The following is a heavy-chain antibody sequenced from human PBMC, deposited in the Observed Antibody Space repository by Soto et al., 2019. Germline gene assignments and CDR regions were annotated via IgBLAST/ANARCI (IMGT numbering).Heavy chain of an antibody. Sequence: QVQLVESGGGVVQPGRSLRLSCAASGFTFSRHTMHWVRQAPGNGLEWVAAISDDGSNTYYADSVKFRFTISRDNSKNTLYLQMNSLSSEDTAVHHCAREVYYDFWSGFNPHSYYFDDWGQGTLVTVSS. CDR3: AREVYYDFWSGFNPHSYYFDD. D-gene: IGHD3-3*01. CDR2: ISDDGSNT. V-gene: IGHV3-30-3*01. J-gene: IGHJ4*02. CDR1: GFTFSRHT.